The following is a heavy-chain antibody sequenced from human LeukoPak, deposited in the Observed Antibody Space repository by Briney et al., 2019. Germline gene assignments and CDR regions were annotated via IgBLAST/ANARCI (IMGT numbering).Heavy chain of an antibody. J-gene: IGHJ6*03. Sequence: TGGSLRLSCAASGFTFSDYYMSWIRQAPGKGLEWVSYISSSGSTIYYADSVKGRFTISRDNAKNSLYLQMNSPRAEDTAVYYCAGHQYSSGWYNYYYYMDVWGKGTTVTVSS. CDR3: AGHQYSSGWYNYYYYMDV. V-gene: IGHV3-11*04. CDR1: GFTFSDYY. D-gene: IGHD6-19*01. CDR2: ISSSGSTI.